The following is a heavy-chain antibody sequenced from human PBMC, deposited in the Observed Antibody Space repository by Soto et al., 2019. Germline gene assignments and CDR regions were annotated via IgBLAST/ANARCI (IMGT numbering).Heavy chain of an antibody. J-gene: IGHJ4*02. V-gene: IGHV3-30-3*01. D-gene: IGHD3-22*01. CDR2: IAYGGVNK. Sequence: QVQLVESGGGVVQPGGSLRLSCAASGFTFSTSVMHLVRQAPGTGLEWMAIIAYGGVNKYYADSVKGRFTISRDISESTLYLQMNSLRTEDTAVYYCAREEFEDGRGHFDYWGQGTLVSVSS. CDR3: AREEFEDGRGHFDY. CDR1: GFTFSTSV.